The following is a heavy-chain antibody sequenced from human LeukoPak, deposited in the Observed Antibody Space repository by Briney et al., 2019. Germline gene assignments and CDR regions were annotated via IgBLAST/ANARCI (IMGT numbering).Heavy chain of an antibody. J-gene: IGHJ5*02. CDR2: IWYDGSNK. CDR1: GFTFSSYG. D-gene: IGHD5-24*01. V-gene: IGHV3-33*06. Sequence: GGSLRLSCAASGFTFSSYGMHWVRQAPGKGLEWVAVIWYDGSNKYYADSVKGRFTISRDNSKNTLYLQMNSLRAEDTAVYYCAKDGLAGITLNWFDPWGQGTLVTVSS. CDR3: AKDGLAGITLNWFDP.